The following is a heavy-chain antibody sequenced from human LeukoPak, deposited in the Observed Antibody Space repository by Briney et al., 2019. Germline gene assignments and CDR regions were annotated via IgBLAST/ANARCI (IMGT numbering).Heavy chain of an antibody. Sequence: PGGSLRLSCAVSGFTFTIYSMNWVRQAPGKRLECVSSISPDGRDTYYTDSVKGRFAISRDDAKNSVFLQMNSLRVEDTAVYMCVAGEFSFDYWGQGALVTVSS. D-gene: IGHD3-10*01. CDR2: ISPDGRDT. CDR1: GFTFTIYS. V-gene: IGHV3-21*01. J-gene: IGHJ4*02. CDR3: VAGEFSFDY.